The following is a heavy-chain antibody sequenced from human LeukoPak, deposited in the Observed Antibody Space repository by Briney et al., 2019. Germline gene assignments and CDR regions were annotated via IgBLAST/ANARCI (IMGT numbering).Heavy chain of an antibody. J-gene: IGHJ4*02. Sequence: SQTLSLTCTVSGGSISSGSYYWSWIRQPAGKGLEWIGRIYTSGGTNYNPSLKSRVTISVDTSKNQFSLKLSSVTAADTAVYYCARGSGGDYWGQGTLVTVSS. CDR3: ARGSGGDY. CDR1: GGSISSGSYY. CDR2: IYTSGGT. V-gene: IGHV4-61*02. D-gene: IGHD1-14*01.